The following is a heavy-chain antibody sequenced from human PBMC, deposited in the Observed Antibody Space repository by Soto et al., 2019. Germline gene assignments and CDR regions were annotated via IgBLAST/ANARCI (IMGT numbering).Heavy chain of an antibody. CDR1: GFTFSSHW. J-gene: IGHJ4*02. Sequence: EVQLVESGGGLVQPGGSVRLSCAASGFTFSSHWMHWVRQAPGKGLVWVSHIGPSGSGTRDADSVQGRFTVSRDNARNTLYLQMNSLRDEDTAVYYCTRDNNWSYDYWGQGILVTVSS. CDR3: TRDNNWSYDY. D-gene: IGHD1-1*01. CDR2: IGPSGSGT. V-gene: IGHV3-74*01.